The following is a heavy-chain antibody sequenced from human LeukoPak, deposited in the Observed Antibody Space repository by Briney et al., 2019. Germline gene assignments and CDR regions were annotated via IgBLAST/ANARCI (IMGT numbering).Heavy chain of an antibody. V-gene: IGHV4-59*08. Sequence: ASETLFLTCTVSGGSISSYYWSWIRQPPGKGLEWIGYIFHSGSTNYNPSLRSRVTISVDASKNQFSLKLSSVTAADTAVYYCARHQGLYDSSAYLAYWGQGTLITVSS. CDR1: GGSISSYY. J-gene: IGHJ4*02. CDR3: ARHQGLYDSSAYLAY. D-gene: IGHD3-22*01. CDR2: IFHSGST.